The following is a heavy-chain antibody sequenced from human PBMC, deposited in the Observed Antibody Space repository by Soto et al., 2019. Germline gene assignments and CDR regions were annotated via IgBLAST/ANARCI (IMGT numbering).Heavy chain of an antibody. CDR1: GFTFSSYT. D-gene: IGHD4-17*01. Sequence: PGGSLTLSCEASGFTFSSYTMNWVRQAPGKGLEYVSGINHDGGGTDYANSVKDRFTISRDNSKNTLYLQMGSLRAEDTAVYYCARAPAPLIGYGGHYYHYGMDFWGPGTTVTVSS. J-gene: IGHJ6*02. V-gene: IGHV3-64*01. CDR2: INHDGGGT. CDR3: ARAPAPLIGYGGHYYHYGMDF.